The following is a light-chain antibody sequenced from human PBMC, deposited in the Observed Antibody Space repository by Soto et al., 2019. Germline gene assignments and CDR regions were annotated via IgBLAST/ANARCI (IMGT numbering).Light chain of an antibody. J-gene: IGKJ4*01. CDR3: QQRDIWPPLT. CDR1: QSVRIY. V-gene: IGKV3-11*01. CDR2: DAT. Sequence: VLMQSPVTLSLSPGETATLFCKASQSVRIYLGWFQQKPGQAPRVLIYDATNRAGGVPDRFSGSGSGTDFTLTISSLEAEDSAVYYCQQRDIWPPLTFGGGTKLEIK.